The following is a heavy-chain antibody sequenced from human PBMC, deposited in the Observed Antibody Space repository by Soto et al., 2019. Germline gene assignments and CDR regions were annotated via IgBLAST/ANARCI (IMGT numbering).Heavy chain of an antibody. V-gene: IGHV4-59*01. CDR2: IHYNGNT. Sequence: SLETLSLSCTVSGDSISAYSGSWVRQPPGKGLEWIGNIHYNGNTKYSPSLRSRVTMSVDTSKNHFSLRLISVTAADTAIYFCAREGNLGRWLQPLDFWGQGTLVTVS. D-gene: IGHD5-12*01. J-gene: IGHJ4*02. CDR3: AREGNLGRWLQPLDF. CDR1: GDSISAYS.